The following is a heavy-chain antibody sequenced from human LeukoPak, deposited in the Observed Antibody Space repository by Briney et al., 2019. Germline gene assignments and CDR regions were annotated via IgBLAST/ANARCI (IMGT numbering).Heavy chain of an antibody. V-gene: IGHV4-31*03. CDR3: ARGQFGVFDY. CDR2: IYYSGST. CDR1: GGSISSGGYY. D-gene: IGHD3-10*01. J-gene: IGHJ4*02. Sequence: PSETLSLTCTVSGGSISSGGYYWSWIRQHPGKGLEWIGYIYYSGSTYYNPSLKSRVTISVDTSKNQFSLKLSSVTAADTAVYYCARGQFGVFDYWGQGTLVTVSS.